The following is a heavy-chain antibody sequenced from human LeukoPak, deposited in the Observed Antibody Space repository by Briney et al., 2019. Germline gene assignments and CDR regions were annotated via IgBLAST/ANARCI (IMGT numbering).Heavy chain of an antibody. V-gene: IGHV1-18*01. CDR1: GYTFTNYG. J-gene: IGHJ3*01. CDR2: VSPSSGHT. D-gene: IGHD2-15*01. CDR3: ARDLIVAVGDVFDL. Sequence: WASVKVSCKAFGYTFTNYGITWLRQAPGQGLEWMGWVSPSSGHTNYTQNLQDRVTMTTDTPTNTAYMELRSLRSDDTAVYYCARDLIVAVGDVFDLWGQGTMVTVSS.